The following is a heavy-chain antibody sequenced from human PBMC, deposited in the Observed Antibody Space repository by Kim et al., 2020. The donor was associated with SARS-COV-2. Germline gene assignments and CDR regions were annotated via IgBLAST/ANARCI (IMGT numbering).Heavy chain of an antibody. V-gene: IGHV1-69*04. CDR2: IIPILGIA. D-gene: IGHD3-16*01. J-gene: IGHJ6*02. CDR1: GGTFSSYA. CDR3: ARVGAHRRNTYYYYYYGMDV. Sequence: SVKVSCKASGGTFSSYAISWVRQAPGQGLEWMGRIIPILGIANYAQKFQGRVTITADKSTSTAYMELSSLRSEDTAVYYCARVGAHRRNTYYYYYYGMDVWGQGTTVTVSS.